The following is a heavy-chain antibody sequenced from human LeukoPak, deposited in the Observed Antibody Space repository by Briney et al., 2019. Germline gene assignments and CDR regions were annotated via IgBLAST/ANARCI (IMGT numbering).Heavy chain of an antibody. CDR3: ARHSSSWYRTGFDY. D-gene: IGHD6-13*01. CDR1: GGSISSYC. Sequence: TSETLSLTCTVSGGSISSYCWSWIRQPPGKGLEWIGYIYYSGSTNYNPSLKSRVTISVDTSKNQFSLKLSSVTAADTAVYYCARHSSSWYRTGFDYWGQGTLVTVSS. CDR2: IYYSGST. J-gene: IGHJ4*02. V-gene: IGHV4-59*01.